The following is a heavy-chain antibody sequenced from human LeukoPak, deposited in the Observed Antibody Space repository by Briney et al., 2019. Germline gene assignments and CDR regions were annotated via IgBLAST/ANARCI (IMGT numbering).Heavy chain of an antibody. CDR3: ARDGLERRGIDP. D-gene: IGHD1-1*01. CDR2: IYYSGST. J-gene: IGHJ5*02. Sequence: SETLSLTCTVSGGSISSYYWSWIRQPPGKGLKWIGYIYYSGSTNYNPSLKSRVTISVDTSKNQFSLKLSSVTAADTAVYYCARDGLERRGIDPWGQGTLVTVSS. V-gene: IGHV4-59*01. CDR1: GGSISSYY.